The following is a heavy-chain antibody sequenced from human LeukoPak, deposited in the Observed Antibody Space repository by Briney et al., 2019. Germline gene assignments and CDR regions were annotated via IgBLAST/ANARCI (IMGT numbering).Heavy chain of an antibody. Sequence: SVNVSCKASGYTFTSYYMHWVRQAPGQGLEWMGGIIPIFGTANYAQKFQGRVTITADESTSTAYMELSSLRSEDTAVYYCARDNYGGNSGYFDLWGRGTLVTVSS. CDR3: ARDNYGGNSGYFDL. D-gene: IGHD4-23*01. V-gene: IGHV1-69*13. CDR2: IIPIFGTA. CDR1: GYTFTSYY. J-gene: IGHJ2*01.